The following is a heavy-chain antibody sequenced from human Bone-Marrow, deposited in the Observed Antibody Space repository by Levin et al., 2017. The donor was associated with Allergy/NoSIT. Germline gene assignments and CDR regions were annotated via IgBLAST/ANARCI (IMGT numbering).Heavy chain of an antibody. J-gene: IGHJ4*02. CDR3: AGGYDSDGPCVN. D-gene: IGHD3-22*01. CDR1: GVSLSSSSHY. CDR2: IYVSGMT. V-gene: IGHV4-39*07. Sequence: SETLSLTCTVSGVSLSSSSHYWGWVRQTPGNGLEWIGSIYVSGMTHYSPSLKSRITISLDTSKNQFSLMLSSVTAADTAIYYCAGGYDSDGPCVNWGQGTLVTVSS.